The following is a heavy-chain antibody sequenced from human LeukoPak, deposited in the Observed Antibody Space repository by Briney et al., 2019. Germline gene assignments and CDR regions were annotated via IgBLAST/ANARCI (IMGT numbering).Heavy chain of an antibody. J-gene: IGHJ4*02. D-gene: IGHD3-10*01. V-gene: IGHV3-7*03. Sequence: PGGSLRLSCSASGFTFSSRWMIWVRQAPGKGLEWVANIKEDGSQKYYADSVKGRFTISRDNAKNSLYLQLNSLRAEDTAMYYCAGDRGYLQFDYWGQGTLVTVSS. CDR3: AGDRGYLQFDY. CDR1: GFTFSSRW. CDR2: IKEDGSQK.